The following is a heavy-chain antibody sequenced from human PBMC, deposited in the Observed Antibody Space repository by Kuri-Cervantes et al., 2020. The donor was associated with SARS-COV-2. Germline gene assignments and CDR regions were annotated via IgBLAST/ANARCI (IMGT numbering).Heavy chain of an antibody. Sequence: SLKISCAASGFTFSSYGMHWVRQAPGKGLEWVAVISYDGSNKYYADSVKGRFTISRDNSKNTLYLQMNSLRAEDTAVYYCARDWSGTYFGTFDCWGQGTLVTVSS. V-gene: IGHV3-30*03. CDR3: ARDWSGTYFGTFDC. CDR2: ISYDGSNK. CDR1: GFTFSSYG. J-gene: IGHJ4*02. D-gene: IGHD1-26*01.